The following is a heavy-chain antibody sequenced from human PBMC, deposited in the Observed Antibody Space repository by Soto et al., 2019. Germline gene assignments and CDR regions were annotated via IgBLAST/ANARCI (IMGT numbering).Heavy chain of an antibody. CDR3: VVEGPVEWELLAPYFFDS. Sequence: EAYLVESGGGLVQPGESLRLSCAGSGFTFSRSWMSWVRQAPGTGLEWVANRNPDGSERYYLHSVKGRFTISRDNTKNSSYLDMSKLRVEDTAVYLCVVEGPVEWELLAPYFFDSWGQGTLVTVSP. J-gene: IGHJ4*02. CDR1: GFTFSRSW. V-gene: IGHV3-7*05. D-gene: IGHD1-26*01. CDR2: RNPDGSER.